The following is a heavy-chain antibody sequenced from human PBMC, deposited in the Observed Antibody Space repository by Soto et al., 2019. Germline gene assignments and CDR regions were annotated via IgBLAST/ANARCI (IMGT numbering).Heavy chain of an antibody. CDR1: GGSVSNVNYY. CDR3: ARMPVETHMINRSDP. J-gene: IGHJ5*02. CDR2: IYYSGST. Sequence: SETLSLTCTVFGGSVSNVNYYWIWIRQPPGKGLEWIGYIYYSGSTNYNPSLKSRVSISLDTSKNQFSLRLTSVTAADTAVYYCARMPVETHMINRSDPSGQGTLVIV. V-gene: IGHV4-61*01. D-gene: IGHD3-16*01.